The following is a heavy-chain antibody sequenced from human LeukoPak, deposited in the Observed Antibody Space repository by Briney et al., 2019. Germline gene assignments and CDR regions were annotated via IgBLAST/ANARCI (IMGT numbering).Heavy chain of an antibody. D-gene: IGHD3-22*01. V-gene: IGHV1-2*02. CDR2: INPDTGDT. J-gene: IGHJ5*02. CDR3: AKERITMMHGWLDP. Sequence: GASVKLSCKASGYTFTDYYMHWVRQAPGQGLEWMGWINPDTGDTNYAERVQGRVTMTRDTSISTAYMELSRVRSDDTAVYDCAKERITMMHGWLDPWGQGTLVTVSS. CDR1: GYTFTDYY.